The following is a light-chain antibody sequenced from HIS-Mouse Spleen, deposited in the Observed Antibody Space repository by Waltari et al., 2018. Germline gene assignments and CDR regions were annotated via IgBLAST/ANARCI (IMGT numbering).Light chain of an antibody. CDR1: SSDVGSYNL. CDR2: EVS. V-gene: IGLV2-23*02. Sequence: QSALTQPASVSGSPGQSITISCTGTSSDVGSYNLVSWYQQHPGKAPKRMIYEVSKRPSWVSNRFSCSKSGSTASLTISGLQAEDEADYYCCSYAVSSTWVFGGGTKLTVL. CDR3: CSYAVSSTWV. J-gene: IGLJ3*02.